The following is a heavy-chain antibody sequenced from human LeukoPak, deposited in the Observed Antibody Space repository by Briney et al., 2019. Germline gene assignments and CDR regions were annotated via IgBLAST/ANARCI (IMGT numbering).Heavy chain of an antibody. J-gene: IGHJ4*02. D-gene: IGHD6-13*01. CDR1: VYTFTNFY. Sequence: ASVKVSCKASVYTFTNFYMHWVRQAPGQGLEWMGWINSNSGVTKYAQQFLDRVTMTRDKSTSTAYMELSRLTSGDTAIYYCARDGTLSGTWNDFWGQGSLVTVSS. V-gene: IGHV1-2*02. CDR2: INSNSGVT. CDR3: ARDGTLSGTWNDF.